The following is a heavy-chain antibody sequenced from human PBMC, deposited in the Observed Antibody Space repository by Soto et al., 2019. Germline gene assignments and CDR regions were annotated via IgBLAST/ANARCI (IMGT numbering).Heavy chain of an antibody. CDR2: INESGST. V-gene: IGHV4-34*01. J-gene: IGHJ4*02. CDR1: GQSFSGHS. D-gene: IGHD1-1*01. CDR3: ARGSGIVALPGELEDVKYDY. Sequence: QVQLQQWGAGLVKPSETLSLSRAVYGQSFSGHSWAWIRQPPGKGLEWIGEINESGSTYYNPSLRCRVTISTDTSKNQFSLKLSSVSAADTAAYFCARGSGIVALPGELEDVKYDYWGQGTLVNVSS.